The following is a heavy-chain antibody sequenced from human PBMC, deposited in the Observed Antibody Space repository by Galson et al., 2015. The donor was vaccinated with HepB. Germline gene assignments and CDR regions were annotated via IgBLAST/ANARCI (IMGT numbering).Heavy chain of an antibody. CDR3: ARDRGRDVVDY. V-gene: IGHV1-3*01. Sequence: SLKVSCAASGYTFTSYAMHWVRQAPGQRLEWMGWINGGNSNIKYSQKVQGRVTITRDKAESTVYMELNSLRSEDTAVYYCARDRGRDVVDYWGQGTLVTVSS. CDR2: INGGNSNI. J-gene: IGHJ4*02. CDR1: GYTFTSYA. D-gene: IGHD1-26*01.